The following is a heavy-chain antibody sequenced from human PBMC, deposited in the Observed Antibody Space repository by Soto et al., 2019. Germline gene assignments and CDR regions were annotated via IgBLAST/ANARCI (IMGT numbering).Heavy chain of an antibody. V-gene: IGHV4-31*03. CDR3: ARNGHLDF. Sequence: QVQLQESGPGLVKPSQTLSLTSTVSGGSITSAGYYWNWIRQYPGKGLEWIGHIYYTGSTSYNPSLKSRVSISADTSRNQFSLILSSVTAADTAIYYCARNGHLDFWGQGTLVTVSS. CDR2: IYYTGST. CDR1: GGSITSAGYY. J-gene: IGHJ4*02.